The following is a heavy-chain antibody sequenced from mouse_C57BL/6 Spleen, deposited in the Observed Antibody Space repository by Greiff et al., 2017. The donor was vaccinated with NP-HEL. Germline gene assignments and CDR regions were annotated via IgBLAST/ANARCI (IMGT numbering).Heavy chain of an antibody. CDR2: ISDGGSYT. V-gene: IGHV5-4*01. CDR1: GFTFSSYA. Sequence: DVKLVESGGGLVKPGGSLKLSCAASGFTFSSYAMSWVRQTPEKRLEWVATISDGGSYTYYPDNVKGRFTISRDNAKNNLYLQMSHLKSEDTAMYYCARDLERLYDYDVFAYLGQGTLVTVSA. CDR3: ARDLERLYDYDVFAY. D-gene: IGHD2-4*01. J-gene: IGHJ3*01.